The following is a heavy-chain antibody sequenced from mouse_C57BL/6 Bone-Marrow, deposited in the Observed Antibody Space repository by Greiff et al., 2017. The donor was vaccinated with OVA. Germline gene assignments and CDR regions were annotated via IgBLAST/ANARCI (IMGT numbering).Heavy chain of an antibody. CDR2: IHPNSGST. D-gene: IGHD1-1*01. V-gene: IGHV1-64*01. CDR1: GYTFTSYW. CDR3: ANYYCSSPSYAMDY. Sequence: QVQLQQPGAELVKPGASVKLSCKASGYTFTSYWMHWVKQRPGQGLEWIGMIHPNSGSTNYNEKFKSKATLTVDKSSSTAYMQLSSLTSEDSAVYYCANYYCSSPSYAMDYWGQGTSVTVSS. J-gene: IGHJ4*01.